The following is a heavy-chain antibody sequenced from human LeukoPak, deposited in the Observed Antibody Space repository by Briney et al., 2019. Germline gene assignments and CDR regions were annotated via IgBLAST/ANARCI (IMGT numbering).Heavy chain of an antibody. CDR1: GFTFSSYW. Sequence: PGGSLRLSCAASGFTFSSYWMHWVRQAPGKGLVWVSHINSDGTFTTYADSVKGRFTISRDNAKNSLYLQMNSLRAEDTAVYYCARDGSYYYYMDVWGKGTTVTVSS. D-gene: IGHD3-10*01. CDR2: INSDGTFT. CDR3: ARDGSYYYYMDV. J-gene: IGHJ6*03. V-gene: IGHV3-74*01.